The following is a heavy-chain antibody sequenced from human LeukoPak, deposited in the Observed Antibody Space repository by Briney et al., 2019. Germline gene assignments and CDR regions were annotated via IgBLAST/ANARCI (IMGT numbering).Heavy chain of an antibody. V-gene: IGHV4-4*07. D-gene: IGHD3-3*01. CDR2: LYTSGST. CDR1: GGSISSYY. J-gene: IGHJ4*02. CDR3: AREEVDFWSGYPIDY. Sequence: SETLSLTCTVSGGSISSYYWSRIRQPAGKGLEWIGRLYTSGSTNYNPSLKSRVTISVDKSKNQLSLKLSSVTAADTAVYYCAREEVDFWSGYPIDYWGQGTLVTVSS.